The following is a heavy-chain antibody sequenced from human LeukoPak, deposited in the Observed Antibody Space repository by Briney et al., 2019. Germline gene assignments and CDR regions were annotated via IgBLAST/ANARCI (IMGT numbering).Heavy chain of an antibody. CDR2: IYYSGST. V-gene: IGHV4-59*08. Sequence: SETLSLTCTVSGGSISSYYWSWIRQPPGKGLEWIGYIYYSGSTNYNPSLKSRVTISVDTSKNQFSLKLSSVTAADTAVYYCASPGYCSGGRCYGMDVWGQGTTVTVS. J-gene: IGHJ6*02. CDR3: ASPGYCSGGRCYGMDV. CDR1: GGSISSYY. D-gene: IGHD2-15*01.